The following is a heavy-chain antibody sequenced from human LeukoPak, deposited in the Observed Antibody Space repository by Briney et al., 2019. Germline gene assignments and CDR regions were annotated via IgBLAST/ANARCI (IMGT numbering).Heavy chain of an antibody. CDR2: IRSKSNSYAT. CDR1: GFTFSGSA. V-gene: IGHV3-73*01. D-gene: IGHD4-17*01. Sequence: QPGGSLELSCAASGFTFSGSAMHWVRQASGKGLEWVGRIRSKSNSYATAYAASVKGRITISRDDSKNTAYLQMNSLKTEDTAVYYCTRHTEIDYGDYVGGFDYWGQGSLVTVSS. J-gene: IGHJ4*02. CDR3: TRHTEIDYGDYVGGFDY.